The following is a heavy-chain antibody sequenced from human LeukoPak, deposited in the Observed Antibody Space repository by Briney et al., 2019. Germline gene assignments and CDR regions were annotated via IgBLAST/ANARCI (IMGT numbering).Heavy chain of an antibody. CDR3: ARYSSSWNNWFDP. D-gene: IGHD6-13*01. V-gene: IGHV4-34*01. Sequence: SETLCLTCAVYGGSFSGYYWSWIRQPPGKGLEWIGEINHSGSTNYNPSLKSRVTISVDTSKNQFSLKLSSVTAADTAVYYCARYSSSWNNWFDPWGQGTLVTVSS. J-gene: IGHJ5*02. CDR1: GGSFSGYY. CDR2: INHSGST.